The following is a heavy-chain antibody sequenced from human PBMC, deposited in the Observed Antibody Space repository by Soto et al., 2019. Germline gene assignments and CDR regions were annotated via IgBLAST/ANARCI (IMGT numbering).Heavy chain of an antibody. D-gene: IGHD3-9*01. J-gene: IGHJ6*02. CDR1: GGSISSSSYY. CDR2: IYYSGST. V-gene: IGHV4-39*01. CDR3: ARTDKGYYGMDV. Sequence: SETLSLTCTVSGGSISSSSYYWGWIRQPPGKGLEWIGSIYYSGSTYYNPSLKSRVTISVDTSKNQFSLKLSSVTAADTAVYYCARTDKGYYGMDVWGQGTTVTVSS.